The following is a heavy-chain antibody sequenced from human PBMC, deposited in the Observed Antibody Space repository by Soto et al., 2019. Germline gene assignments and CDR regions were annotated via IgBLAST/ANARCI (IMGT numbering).Heavy chain of an antibody. CDR2: IYDSGNT. V-gene: IGHV4-30-4*01. D-gene: IGHD2-21*01. J-gene: IGHJ4*02. CDR1: GGSISDGAYY. CDR3: ASGLSGDKVDQ. Sequence: PSETLSLTCTVSGGSISDGAYYWSWIRQPPGKGLEWIGHIYDSGNTYNNTSLKSRLTISVDTSKNHFSLNLNSVTAADTAVYYCASGLSGDKVDQWGQGTLVTVSS.